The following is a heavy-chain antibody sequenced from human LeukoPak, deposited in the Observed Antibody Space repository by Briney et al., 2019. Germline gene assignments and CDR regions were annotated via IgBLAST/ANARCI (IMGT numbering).Heavy chain of an antibody. CDR1: GGTFSSHA. V-gene: IGHV1-69*05. CDR3: ARGDSGYDYGFDN. CDR2: IIPIFGTT. J-gene: IGHJ4*02. Sequence: SVKVSCKASGGTFSSHAISWVRQAPGQGLEWVGGIIPIFGTTNYAQKFQGRVTITTDESTSTGYMELRSLRSDDTAVYYCARGDSGYDYGFDNWSQGTLVTVSS. D-gene: IGHD5-12*01.